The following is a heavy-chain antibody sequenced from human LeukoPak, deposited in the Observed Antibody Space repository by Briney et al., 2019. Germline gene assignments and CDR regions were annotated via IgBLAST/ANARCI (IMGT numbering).Heavy chain of an antibody. CDR2: ISGSGGRT. D-gene: IGHD1-26*01. CDR1: GFTFSSYA. CDR3: VRSDWFDP. V-gene: IGHV3-23*01. Sequence: GGSLRLSCAASGFTFSSYAMSWVRQAPGKGLEWVSAISGSGGRTYYADSVKGRFTISRDNAKNTLYLQMNSLRADDTAVYYCVRSDWFDPWGQGTLVTVSS. J-gene: IGHJ5*02.